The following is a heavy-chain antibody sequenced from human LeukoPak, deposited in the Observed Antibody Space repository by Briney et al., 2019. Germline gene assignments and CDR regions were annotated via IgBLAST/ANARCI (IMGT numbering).Heavy chain of an antibody. CDR2: ISWDASGT. Sequence: GGSLRLSCAASGFNFGHYAMQWVRHAPGKGLEWVSLISWDASGTYYADSVKGRFTISRDNSKNSLSLQMNSLRPGGTALYYCAKERRGYYMDVWGKGTTVTVSS. V-gene: IGHV3-43D*03. D-gene: IGHD3-10*01. CDR1: GFNFGHYA. J-gene: IGHJ6*03. CDR3: AKERRGYYMDV.